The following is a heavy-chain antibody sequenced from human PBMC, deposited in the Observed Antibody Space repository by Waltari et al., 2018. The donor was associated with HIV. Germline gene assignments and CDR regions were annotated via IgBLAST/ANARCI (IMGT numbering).Heavy chain of an antibody. CDR1: GGSITGYY. Sequence: QVQLQESGPGLVKPSETLSLTCSVSGGSITGYYWRWIRQPPGKGLEWIGYIYHSGKTNYNPSLKSRVTISVDTSKNQFSLNLSSVTAADTAVYFCARCPYQYSPYYFDYWGQGALVTVSS. CDR3: ARCPYQYSPYYFDY. CDR2: IYHSGKT. V-gene: IGHV4-59*01. J-gene: IGHJ4*02. D-gene: IGHD1-26*01.